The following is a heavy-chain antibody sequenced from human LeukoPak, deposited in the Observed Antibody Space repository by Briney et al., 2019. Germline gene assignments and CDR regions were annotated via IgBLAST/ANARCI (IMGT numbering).Heavy chain of an antibody. D-gene: IGHD6-19*01. CDR1: GYTFTSYG. J-gene: IGHJ4*02. Sequence: ASVKVSCKTSGYTFTSYGITWVQQAPGQGLEWMGYISVYNGYTNYAQKLQGRVTMTTDTSTSTAYMELRSLRSDDTAVYYCARGDPSAVAGTDYWGQGTLVTVSS. V-gene: IGHV1-18*04. CDR3: ARGDPSAVAGTDY. CDR2: ISVYNGYT.